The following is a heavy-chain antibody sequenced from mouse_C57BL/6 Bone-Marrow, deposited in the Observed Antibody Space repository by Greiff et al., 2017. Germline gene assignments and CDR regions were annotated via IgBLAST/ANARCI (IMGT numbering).Heavy chain of an antibody. J-gene: IGHJ3*01. CDR1: GYTFTSYW. Sequence: VQLQQPGAELVMPGASVKLSCKASGYTFTSYWMHWVKQRPGQGLEWIGEIYPSDSYTNYNQKFKGKATLTVDKSSSTAYMQLSSLSSAYSAVCDVERDDNDDGGNWCADWGQGTMVTVSA. V-gene: IGHV1-69*01. CDR2: IYPSDSYT. CDR3: ERDDNDDGGNWCAD. D-gene: IGHD2-12*01.